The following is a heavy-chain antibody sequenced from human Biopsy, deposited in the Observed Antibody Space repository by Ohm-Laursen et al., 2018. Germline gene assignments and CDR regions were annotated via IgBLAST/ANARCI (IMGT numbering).Heavy chain of an antibody. CDR3: ARWYGDLFYYYNGMDV. Sequence: GSLRLSCAASGFTFNVYSIVWVRQAPGKGLEWVSSITSRTSSTYYADSVKGRVTISRDNANNSVSLQMNNLRVDDTAVYYCARWYGDLFYYYNGMDVWGQGTTVTGSS. CDR2: ITSRTSST. D-gene: IGHD3-10*01. CDR1: GFTFNVYS. J-gene: IGHJ6*02. V-gene: IGHV3-21*01.